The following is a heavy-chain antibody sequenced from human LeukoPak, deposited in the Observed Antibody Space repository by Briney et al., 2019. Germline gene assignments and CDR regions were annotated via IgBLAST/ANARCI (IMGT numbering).Heavy chain of an antibody. CDR2: ISYDGCNK. V-gene: IGHV3-30*18. D-gene: IGHD3-10*01. J-gene: IGHJ4*02. CDR1: GFTFSSYG. CDR3: AKDKITMVRGVIDY. Sequence: GGSLRLSCAASGFTFSSYGMHWVRQAPGKGLEWVAVISYDGCNKYYADSVKGRFTISRDNSKNTLYLQMNSLRAEDTAVYYCAKDKITMVRGVIDYWGQGTLVTVSS.